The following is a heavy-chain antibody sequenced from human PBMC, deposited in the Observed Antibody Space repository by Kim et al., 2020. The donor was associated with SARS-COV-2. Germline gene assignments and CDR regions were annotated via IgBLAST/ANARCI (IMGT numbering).Heavy chain of an antibody. D-gene: IGHD2-15*01. CDR1: GFTFSSYS. V-gene: IGHV3-23*01. CDR2: IRASGETT. CDR3: AKGRVVGATFNYDC. J-gene: IGHJ4*02. Sequence: GGSLGLSCAASGFTFSSYSLGWVRQAPGKGLEWVSAIRASGETTHYADSVKGRFTISRDNSKNTVYLQMNSLGADDTAVYYCAKGRVVGATFNYDCWGQG.